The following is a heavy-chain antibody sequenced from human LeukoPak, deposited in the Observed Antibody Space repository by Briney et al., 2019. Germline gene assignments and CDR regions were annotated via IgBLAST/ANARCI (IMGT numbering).Heavy chain of an antibody. CDR2: IYYSGST. CDR1: GGSFSGYY. Sequence: PSETLSLTCAVYGGSFSGYYWSWIRQPPGKGLEWIGYIYYSGSTNYNPSLKSRVTISVDTSKNQFSLKLSSVTAADTAVYYCARDIAAVGYWGQGTLVTVSS. CDR3: ARDIAAVGY. V-gene: IGHV4-59*01. J-gene: IGHJ4*02. D-gene: IGHD6-13*01.